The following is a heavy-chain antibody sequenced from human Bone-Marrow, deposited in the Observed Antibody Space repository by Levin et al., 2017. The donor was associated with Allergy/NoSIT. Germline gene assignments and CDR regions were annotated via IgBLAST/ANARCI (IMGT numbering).Heavy chain of an antibody. CDR1: GFTFSDYY. J-gene: IGHJ6*02. Sequence: GESLKISCTASGFTFSDYYMTWIRQAPGKGLEWVSYITTSGSYTSIADSVKGRFTISRDNSKSTLYLQMNSLRAEDTAVYYCASSLYCITPDCYYGMDVWGQGTTVTVSS. CDR3: ASSLYCITPDCYYGMDV. V-gene: IGHV3-11*06. CDR2: ITTSGSYT. D-gene: IGHD2-15*01.